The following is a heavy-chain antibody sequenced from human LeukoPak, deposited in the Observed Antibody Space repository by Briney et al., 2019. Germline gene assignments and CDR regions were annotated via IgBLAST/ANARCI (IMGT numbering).Heavy chain of an antibody. J-gene: IGHJ4*02. V-gene: IGHV3-23*01. Sequence: PGGSLRLSCAASGFTFSSYGMSWVRQAPGKGLEWVSAITGTGHITYYADSMKGRFTISRDNSKNTLYLQMNSLRAEDTALYYCARDRLGAMLFFDSWGQGTLVTVSS. CDR2: ITGTGHIT. D-gene: IGHD3-16*01. CDR1: GFTFSSYG. CDR3: ARDRLGAMLFFDS.